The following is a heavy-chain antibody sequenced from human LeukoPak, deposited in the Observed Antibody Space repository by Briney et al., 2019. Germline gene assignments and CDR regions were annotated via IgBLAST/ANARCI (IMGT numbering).Heavy chain of an antibody. CDR3: ARDTPRLGQVPVSVDY. Sequence: ASVKVSCKASGYTFTSYGISWVRRAPGQGLEWMGWISAYNGNTNYAQKLQGRVTMTTDTSTSTAYMELRSLRSDDTAVYYCARDTPRLGQVPVSVDYWGQGTLVTVSS. D-gene: IGHD3-9*01. CDR2: ISAYNGNT. J-gene: IGHJ4*02. CDR1: GYTFTSYG. V-gene: IGHV1-18*01.